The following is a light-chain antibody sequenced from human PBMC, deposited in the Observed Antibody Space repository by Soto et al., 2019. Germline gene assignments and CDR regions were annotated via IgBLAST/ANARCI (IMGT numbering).Light chain of an antibody. J-gene: IGLJ2*01. V-gene: IGLV6-57*04. Sequence: NFMLTQPHSVSESPGKTVTISCTRSSGSIASNYVQWYQQRPGSAPTTVIYEDNQRPSGVPDRFSGSIDSSSNSASLTISGLKTEDDADYYCQSYDSSNQVFGGGTQLTVL. CDR1: SGSIASNY. CDR2: EDN. CDR3: QSYDSSNQV.